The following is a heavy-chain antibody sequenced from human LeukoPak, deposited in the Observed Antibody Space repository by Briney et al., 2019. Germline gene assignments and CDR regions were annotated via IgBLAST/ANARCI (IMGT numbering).Heavy chain of an antibody. J-gene: IGHJ4*02. CDR3: ARGDHHDDKVVGIDY. CDR2: ISTRNTT. V-gene: IGHV3-48*01. Sequence: PGGSLRLSCEVSGFTFSSYSLNWVRQAPGKGLEWLSYISTRNTTYYGDSVKGRFTISRDNAKNSLFLQMNSLRAEDTALYYCARGDHHDDKVVGIDYWGQGTLVTVSS. CDR1: GFTFSSYS. D-gene: IGHD1-14*01.